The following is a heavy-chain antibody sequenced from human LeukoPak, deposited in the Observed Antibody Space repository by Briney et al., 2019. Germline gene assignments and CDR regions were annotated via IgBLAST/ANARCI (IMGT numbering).Heavy chain of an antibody. CDR2: INHSGST. Sequence: SETLSLTCAVYGGSFSGYYWSWIRQPPGKGLEWIGEINHSGSTNYNPSLKSRVTISVDTSKNQFSLKLSSVTAADTAVYYCARAPHFTTLDYWGQGTLATVSS. CDR1: GGSFSGYY. CDR3: ARAPHFTTLDY. D-gene: IGHD3-22*01. V-gene: IGHV4-34*01. J-gene: IGHJ4*02.